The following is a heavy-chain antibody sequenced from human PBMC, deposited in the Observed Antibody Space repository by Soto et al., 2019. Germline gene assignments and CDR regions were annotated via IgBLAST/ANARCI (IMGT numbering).Heavy chain of an antibody. CDR2: IYHSGST. V-gene: IGHV4-30-2*01. CDR1: GGSISSGGYS. CDR3: ARDQLGGNWFDP. J-gene: IGHJ5*02. Sequence: QLQLQESGSGLVRPSQTLSLTCAVSGGSISSGGYSWNSIRQPPGKGLEWIGYIYHSGSTFYNPSLKSRVPISVDKSTNQFSRKLSSLTAADTAVNSCARDQLGGNWFDPWGQGTLVTVSS. D-gene: IGHD3-10*01.